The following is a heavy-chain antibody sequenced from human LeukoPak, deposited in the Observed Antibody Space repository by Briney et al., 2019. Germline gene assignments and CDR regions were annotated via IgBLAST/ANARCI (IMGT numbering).Heavy chain of an antibody. J-gene: IGHJ4*02. Sequence: QPGGSLRLSCAASGFTFSVYGMHWVRQAPGKGLEWVAVIWNDGSNKNYADSVKGRFTISRDNSKNTLYLQMNSLRAEDTAVYYCARERDYYDSSGYLNYWGQGALVTVSS. CDR3: ARERDYYDSSGYLNY. CDR1: GFTFSVYG. D-gene: IGHD3-22*01. CDR2: IWNDGSNK. V-gene: IGHV3-33*01.